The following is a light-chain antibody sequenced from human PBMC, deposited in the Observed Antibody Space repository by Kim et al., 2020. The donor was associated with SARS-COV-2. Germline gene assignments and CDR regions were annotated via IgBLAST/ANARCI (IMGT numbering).Light chain of an antibody. CDR2: LNNDGSH. Sequence: ASVKLACTLSSGHSTYTIAWHQQKPEKAPHFLMKLNNDGSHTKGDGVPDRFSGSTSGAERYLTISSLQSEDEADYYCQTWGNGIWVFGGGTRLTVL. V-gene: IGLV4-69*01. CDR1: SGHSTYT. CDR3: QTWGNGIWV. J-gene: IGLJ3*02.